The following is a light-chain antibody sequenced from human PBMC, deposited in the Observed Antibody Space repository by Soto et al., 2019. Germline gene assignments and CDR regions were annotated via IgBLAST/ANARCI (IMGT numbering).Light chain of an antibody. Sequence: EIVLTQSPAALSWSRGERATLCCGASQSVSNNYLAWYQQNPGHSPRLLIYGASSRATGIPDRFSGSGSGTDFSLTISRLEPEDFAVFFCQQYGGSLTFGGGTKVDI. CDR3: QQYGGSLT. CDR2: GAS. CDR1: QSVSNNY. V-gene: IGKV3-20*01. J-gene: IGKJ4*01.